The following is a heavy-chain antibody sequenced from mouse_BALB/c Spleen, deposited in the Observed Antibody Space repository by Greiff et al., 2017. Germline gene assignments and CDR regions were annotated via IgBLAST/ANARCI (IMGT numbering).Heavy chain of an antibody. V-gene: IGHV1S137*01. CDR3: ARRPLGQHYFDY. J-gene: IGHJ2*01. CDR1: GYTFTDYA. CDR2: ISTYYGDA. D-gene: IGHD3-3*01. Sequence: VKLQQSGGELVRPGVSVKLSCKGSGYTFTDYAMPWVQQSHATSLEWIGVISTYYGDASYNQKFKGKATMTVDKSSSTAYMELARLTSEASAIYYSARRPLGQHYFDYRGQGTTLTVSS.